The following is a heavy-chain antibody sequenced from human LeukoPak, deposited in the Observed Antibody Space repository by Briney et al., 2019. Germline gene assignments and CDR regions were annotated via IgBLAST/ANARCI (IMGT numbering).Heavy chain of an antibody. D-gene: IGHD2-15*01. CDR3: AREGNWDIFDY. J-gene: IGHJ4*02. V-gene: IGHV3-48*03. CDR1: GFTFSSYE. CDR2: ISSSGTMI. Sequence: PGGSLRLSCAASGFTFSSYEMNWVRQAPGKGLEWVSYISSSGTMIHYADSVKGRFTISRDNAKNSPYLQMNSLRAEDTAVYFCAREGNWDIFDYWVQGTLVTVSS.